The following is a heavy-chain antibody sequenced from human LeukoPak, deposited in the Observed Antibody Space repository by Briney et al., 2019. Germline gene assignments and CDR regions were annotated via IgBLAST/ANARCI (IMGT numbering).Heavy chain of an antibody. D-gene: IGHD3-22*01. V-gene: IGHV1-8*01. CDR2: MNPNSGNT. CDR3: ARTYYDGPFDY. CDR1: GYTFTSYD. J-gene: IGHJ4*02. Sequence: GASVKVSCKASGYTFTSYDINWVRQATGQGLEWMGWMNPNSGNTGYAQKLQGRVTMTTDTSTSTAYMELRSLRSDDTAVYYCARTYYDGPFDYWGQGTLVTVSS.